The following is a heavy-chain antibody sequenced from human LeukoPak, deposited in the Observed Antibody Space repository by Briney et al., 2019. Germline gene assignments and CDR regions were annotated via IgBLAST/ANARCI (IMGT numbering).Heavy chain of an antibody. V-gene: IGHV1-18*01. J-gene: IGHJ4*02. Sequence: ASVKVSCKASGYTFTSYGISWVRQAPGQGLEWMGWISAYNGNTNYAQKLQGRVTMTTDTSTSTAYMELRSLRSDDTAVYYRARGVLGYCSSTSCYMVDYWGQGTLVTVSS. D-gene: IGHD2-2*02. CDR3: ARGVLGYCSSTSCYMVDY. CDR2: ISAYNGNT. CDR1: GYTFTSYG.